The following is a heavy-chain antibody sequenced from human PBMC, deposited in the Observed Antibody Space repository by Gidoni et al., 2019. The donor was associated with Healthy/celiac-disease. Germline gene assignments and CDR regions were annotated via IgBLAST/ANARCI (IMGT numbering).Heavy chain of an antibody. D-gene: IGHD3-10*01. V-gene: IGHV5-51*01. Sequence: EVQLVQSGAEVKKPGESLKISCKGSGYSFTRYWIGWVRQMPGKGLEWMGIIYPGDSDTRYSPSFQGQVTISADKSISTAYLQWSSLKASDTAMYYCARHGTNNRIWFGEYGSWNWFDPWGQGTLVTVSS. CDR1: GYSFTRYW. CDR3: ARHGTNNRIWFGEYGSWNWFDP. CDR2: IYPGDSDT. J-gene: IGHJ5*02.